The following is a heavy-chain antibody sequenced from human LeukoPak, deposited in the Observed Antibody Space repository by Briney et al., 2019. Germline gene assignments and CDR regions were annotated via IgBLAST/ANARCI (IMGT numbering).Heavy chain of an antibody. V-gene: IGHV4-59*01. D-gene: IGHD3-10*01. CDR3: ARGDLWFGELSRFDP. J-gene: IGHJ5*02. CDR2: IYYSGST. CDR1: GGSISSYY. Sequence: PSETLSLTCTVSGGSISSYYWSWIRQPPGKGLEWIGYIYYSGSTNYNPSLKSRVTISVDTSKNQFSLKLSSVTAADTAVYYCARGDLWFGELSRFDPWGQGTLVTVSS.